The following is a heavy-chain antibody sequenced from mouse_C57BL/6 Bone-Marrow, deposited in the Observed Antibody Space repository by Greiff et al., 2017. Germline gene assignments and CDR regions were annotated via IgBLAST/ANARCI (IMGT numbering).Heavy chain of an antibody. D-gene: IGHD2-3*01. V-gene: IGHV1-69*01. CDR2: IDPSDSYT. CDR3: AREGYDYVDY. Sequence: VQLQQPGAELVMPGASVKLSCKASGYTFTSYWMHWVKQRPGQGLEWIGEIDPSDSYTNYNPKFQGKSTLTVGKSSSTAYMQLSSLTAEDSAVYDCAREGYDYVDYWGQGTTLPVSS. J-gene: IGHJ2*01. CDR1: GYTFTSYW.